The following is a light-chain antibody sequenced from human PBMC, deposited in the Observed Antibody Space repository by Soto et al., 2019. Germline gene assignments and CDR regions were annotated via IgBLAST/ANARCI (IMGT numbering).Light chain of an antibody. CDR1: QSVSSY. CDR3: QQRHMWPIT. Sequence: EIVLTQSPGTLSLSPGERATLSCRASQSVSSYLAWYQQKPGQAPRLLIYGASTRATGIPDRFSGSGSGTDFTLTISSLEPEDSAVYYCQQRHMWPITFGQGTKVDIK. V-gene: IGKV3-11*01. CDR2: GAS. J-gene: IGKJ1*01.